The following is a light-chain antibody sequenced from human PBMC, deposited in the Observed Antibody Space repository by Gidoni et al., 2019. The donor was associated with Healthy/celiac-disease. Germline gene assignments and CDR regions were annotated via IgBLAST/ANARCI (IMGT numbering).Light chain of an antibody. CDR3: SSYTSISTFYV. V-gene: IGLV2-14*03. J-gene: IGLJ1*01. CDR1: SSEVGGYNY. Sequence: QSALTQPASVSGSPGQSITISCTGTSSEVGGYNYVSWYQQHPGKAPKLMIYDVSNRPSGVSNRFSGSKSGNTASLTISGLQAEDEADYYCSSYTSISTFYVCGTGTKVTVL. CDR2: DVS.